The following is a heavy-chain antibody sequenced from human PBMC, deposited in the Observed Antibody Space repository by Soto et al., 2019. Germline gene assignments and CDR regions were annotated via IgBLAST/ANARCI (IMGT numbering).Heavy chain of an antibody. Sequence: GGSLRLSCAASGFTFSSYAMSWVRQAPGKGLEWVSAISGSGGSTYYADSVKGRFTISRDNSKNTLYLQMNSLRAEDTAVYYCAKDQVLWFGEPSHFDYWGQGTLVTVSS. CDR3: AKDQVLWFGEPSHFDY. D-gene: IGHD3-10*01. CDR2: ISGSGGST. J-gene: IGHJ4*02. CDR1: GFTFSSYA. V-gene: IGHV3-23*01.